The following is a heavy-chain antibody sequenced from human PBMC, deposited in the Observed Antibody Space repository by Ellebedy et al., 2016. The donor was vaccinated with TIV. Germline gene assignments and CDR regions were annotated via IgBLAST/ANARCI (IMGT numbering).Heavy chain of an antibody. CDR2: IYYSGST. Sequence: SETLSLTXTVSGGSISSYYWSWIRQPPGKGLEWIGSIYYSGSTYYNPSLKSRVTISVDTSKNQFSLKLSSVTAADTAVYYCARNDPHGDYFDYWGQGTLVTVSS. D-gene: IGHD4-17*01. CDR3: ARNDPHGDYFDY. CDR1: GGSISSYY. V-gene: IGHV4-39*01. J-gene: IGHJ4*02.